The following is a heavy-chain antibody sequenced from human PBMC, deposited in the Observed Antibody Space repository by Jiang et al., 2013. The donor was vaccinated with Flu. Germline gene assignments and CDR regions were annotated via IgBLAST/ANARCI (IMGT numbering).Heavy chain of an antibody. CDR3: ARTHFGESMGVWFDS. CDR1: STSGVG. D-gene: IGHD3-10*01. CDR2: IYWDDDK. J-gene: IGHJ5*01. Sequence: STSGVGVGWIRQPPGKALDWLALIYWDDDKRYSPFLKTRLTISKDTSKNQVVLTMANMDPADTATYYCARTHFGESMGVWFDSWGQGTLVTVSS. V-gene: IGHV2-5*02.